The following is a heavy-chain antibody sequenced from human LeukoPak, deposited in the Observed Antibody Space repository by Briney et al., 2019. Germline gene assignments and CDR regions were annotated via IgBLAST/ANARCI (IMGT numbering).Heavy chain of an antibody. CDR3: ARVPNCGGDCLSSYYFDY. CDR2: TYYRSKWYN. D-gene: IGHD2-21*02. V-gene: IGHV6-1*01. Sequence: SQTLSLTCAISGDSVSSNSAAWNWIRQSPSRGLEWLGRTYYRSKWYNDYAVSVKSRITINPDTSKNQFSLQLNSVTPEDTAVYYCARVPNCGGDCLSSYYFDYWGQGTLVTVSS. CDR1: GDSVSSNSAA. J-gene: IGHJ4*02.